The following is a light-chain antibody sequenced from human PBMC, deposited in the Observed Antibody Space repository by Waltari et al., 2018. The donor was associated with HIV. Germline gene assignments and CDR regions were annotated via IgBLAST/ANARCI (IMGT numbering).Light chain of an antibody. Sequence: QLVLTQSPSASASLGASVKLTCTLSSGHSSYAIAWHQQQPEKGPRYLMKLNSDGSHSKGDGIPDSVSGSSSGAERYLTIASLQSEDEADYYCQTWGTGIVVFGGGTKLTVL. CDR2: LNSDGSH. J-gene: IGLJ2*01. CDR3: QTWGTGIVV. CDR1: SGHSSYA. V-gene: IGLV4-69*01.